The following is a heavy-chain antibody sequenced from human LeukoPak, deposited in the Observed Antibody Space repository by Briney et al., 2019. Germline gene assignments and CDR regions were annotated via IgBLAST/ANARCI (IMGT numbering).Heavy chain of an antibody. CDR3: ARDHTGRLVPSYASRY. J-gene: IGHJ4*02. CDR1: GYTFTNNF. D-gene: IGHD6-6*01. CDR2: INPNSGGT. Sequence: GASVKVSCKASGYTFTNNFMHWVRQAPGQGLEWMGWINPNSGGTNYAQKFQGRVTMTRDTSISTAYMELSRLRSDDTAVYYCARDHTGRLVPSYASRYWGQGTLVTVSS. V-gene: IGHV1-2*02.